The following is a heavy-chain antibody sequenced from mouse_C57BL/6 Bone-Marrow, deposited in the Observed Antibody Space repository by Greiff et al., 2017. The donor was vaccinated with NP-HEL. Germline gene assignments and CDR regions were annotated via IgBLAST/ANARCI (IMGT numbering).Heavy chain of an antibody. Sequence: QVQLQQPGAELVKPGASVKVSCKASGYTFTSYWMHWVKQRPGQGLEWIGRIHPSDSDTNYNQKVKGKATLTVDKSSSTAYLQRSSLTSEDSAVYYCARVANYAMDYWGQGTSVTVSS. J-gene: IGHJ4*01. CDR1: GYTFTSYW. CDR3: ARVANYAMDY. CDR2: IHPSDSDT. V-gene: IGHV1-74*01. D-gene: IGHD1-1*01.